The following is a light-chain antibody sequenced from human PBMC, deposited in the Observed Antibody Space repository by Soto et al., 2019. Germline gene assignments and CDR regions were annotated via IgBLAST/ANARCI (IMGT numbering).Light chain of an antibody. J-gene: IGLJ2*01. Sequence: QSALTQPASVSGSPGQSITISCTGTSSDVGGYNYVSWYQQHPGQAPKLMIYDVSNRPSGVSNRFSGSKSGNTASLTISGLQAEDEADYYCSSYTTTSTPPFGGGTKLTVL. CDR3: SSYTTTSTPP. CDR1: SSDVGGYNY. CDR2: DVS. V-gene: IGLV2-14*01.